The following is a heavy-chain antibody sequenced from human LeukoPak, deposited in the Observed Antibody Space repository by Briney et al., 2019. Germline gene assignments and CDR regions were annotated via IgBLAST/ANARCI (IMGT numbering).Heavy chain of an antibody. CDR1: GGSFSGYY. J-gene: IGHJ4*02. CDR3: ATIPSSGWPAFDY. D-gene: IGHD6-19*01. V-gene: IGHV4-34*01. CDR2: INHSGST. Sequence: NASETLSLTCAVYGGSFSGYYWSWIRQPPGKGLEWIGEINHSGSTNYNPSLKSRVTISVDTSKNQFSLKLSSVTAADTAVYYCATIPSSGWPAFDYWGQGTLVTVSS.